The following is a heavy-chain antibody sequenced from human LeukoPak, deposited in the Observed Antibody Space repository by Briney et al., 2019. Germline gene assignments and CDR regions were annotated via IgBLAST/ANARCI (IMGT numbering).Heavy chain of an antibody. D-gene: IGHD3-9*01. CDR1: GGSFSGYY. V-gene: IGHV4-34*01. J-gene: IGHJ6*02. CDR2: INHSGST. CDR3: ARLLRYFDWYYGMDV. Sequence: SETLSLTCAVYGGSFSGYYWSWIRQPPGKGLEWIGEINHSGSTYYNPSLKSRVTISVDTSKNHFSLKLSSVTAADTAVYYCARLLRYFDWYYGMDVWGQGTTVTVSS.